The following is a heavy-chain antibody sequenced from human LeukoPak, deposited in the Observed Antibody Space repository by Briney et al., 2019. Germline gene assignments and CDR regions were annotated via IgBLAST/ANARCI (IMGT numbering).Heavy chain of an antibody. CDR2: INPSGGST. J-gene: IGHJ4*02. D-gene: IGHD4-23*01. Sequence: ASVKVSCKASGYTFTSYYMHWVRQAPGQGLEWMGIINPSGGSTSYAQKFQGRVTMTRDMSTSTVYMELRSLRFEDTAVYYCAREYPADYGGLTNPDFDYWGQGTLVTVSS. CDR3: AREYPADYGGLTNPDFDY. CDR1: GYTFTSYY. V-gene: IGHV1-46*01.